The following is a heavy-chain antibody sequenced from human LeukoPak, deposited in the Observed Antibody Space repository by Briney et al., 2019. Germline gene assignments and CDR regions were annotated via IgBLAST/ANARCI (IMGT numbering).Heavy chain of an antibody. D-gene: IGHD3-10*01. CDR2: ISWNSGSI. V-gene: IGHV3-9*01. J-gene: IGHJ3*02. Sequence: GGSLRLSCAASGFTFDDYAMHWVRQAPGKGLEWVSGISWNSGSIGYADSVKGRFTISRDNAKNSLYLQMNSLGAEDTALYYCAKDMGSGNGRNAFDIWGQGTMVTVSS. CDR1: GFTFDDYA. CDR3: AKDMGSGNGRNAFDI.